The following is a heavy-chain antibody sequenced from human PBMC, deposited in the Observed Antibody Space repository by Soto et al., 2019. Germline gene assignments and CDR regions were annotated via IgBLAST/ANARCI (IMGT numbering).Heavy chain of an antibody. Sequence: GESLKISCKGSGYSFTSYWISWVRQMPGKGLEWMGRIDPSDSYTNYSPSFQGHVTISADKSISTAYLQWSSLKASDTAMYYCARRKLIADPYYYGMDVWGQATTFTVSS. CDR3: ARRKLIADPYYYGMDV. CDR2: IDPSDSYT. CDR1: GYSFTSYW. J-gene: IGHJ6*02. V-gene: IGHV5-10-1*01. D-gene: IGHD6-13*01.